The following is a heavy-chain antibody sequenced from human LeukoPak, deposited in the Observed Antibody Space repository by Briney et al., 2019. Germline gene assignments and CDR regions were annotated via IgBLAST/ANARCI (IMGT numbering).Heavy chain of an antibody. CDR2: ISSSSSTI. V-gene: IGHV3-48*04. J-gene: IGHJ4*02. D-gene: IGHD1-1*01. Sequence: GGSLTLSCAASGFTFSNAWMSWVRQAPGKGLEWVSYISSSSSTIYYADSVKGRFTISRDNAKNSLYLQMNSLRAEDTAVYYCARSSWNDFFDYWGQGTLVTVSS. CDR1: GFTFSNAW. CDR3: ARSSWNDFFDY.